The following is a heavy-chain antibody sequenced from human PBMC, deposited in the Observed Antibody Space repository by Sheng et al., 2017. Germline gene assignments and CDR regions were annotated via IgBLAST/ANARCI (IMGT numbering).Heavy chain of an antibody. CDR2: ISAYTGNT. CDR1: GYTFSNYG. CDR3: ARVGGEWNGYGDS. Sequence: QVQLVQSGREVKKPGASVKVSCKASGYTFSNYGISWVRQAPGQGLQWMGWISAYTGNTNYVREFQGRVTMTTDTSTNTAYMELRSLTSNDTAVYFCARVGGEWNGYGDSWGQGTLAIVSS. J-gene: IGHJ4*02. V-gene: IGHV1-18*01. D-gene: IGHD5-12*01.